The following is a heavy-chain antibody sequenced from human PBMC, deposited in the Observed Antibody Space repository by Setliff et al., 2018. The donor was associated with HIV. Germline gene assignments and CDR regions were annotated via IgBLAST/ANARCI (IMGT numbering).Heavy chain of an antibody. D-gene: IGHD5-12*01. J-gene: IGHJ4*02. Sequence: GSLRLSCSASEFTFSSYWMSWVRQAPGKGLEWVANINEDGTEKSYVDSVKGRFTISRDNTRSSLFLHMDSLTAEDTAVYYCAREALSRDGYSYFDYWGQGTLVTVSS. CDR3: AREALSRDGYSYFDY. CDR2: INEDGTEK. CDR1: EFTFSSYW. V-gene: IGHV3-7*01.